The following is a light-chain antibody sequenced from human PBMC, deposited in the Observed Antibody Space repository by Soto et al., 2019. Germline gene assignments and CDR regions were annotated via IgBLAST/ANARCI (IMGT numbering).Light chain of an antibody. V-gene: IGLV2-14*03. CDR3: SSYTNSSTLV. CDR2: EVS. J-gene: IGLJ3*02. Sequence: QAVVTQPTSVSGSPGQSITISCSGTSSDVGGYNYVSWYQQHPGKAPKLIIHEVSNRPSGVSNRFSGSKSGNTASLTIAGLQAEDEADYYCSSYTNSSTLVFGGGTKLTVL. CDR1: SSDVGGYNY.